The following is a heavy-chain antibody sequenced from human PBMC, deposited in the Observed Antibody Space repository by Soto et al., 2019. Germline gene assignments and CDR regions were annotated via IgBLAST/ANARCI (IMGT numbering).Heavy chain of an antibody. J-gene: IGHJ6*02. CDR3: XXXXXXXXXXXXXXXXXXGMDV. V-gene: IGHV3-30-3*01. CDR2: ISYDGNNK. Sequence: QVQLVESGGDVVQPGRSLRLSCAASGFTFSSYAMYWVRQAPGKGLEWVAVISYDGNNKYYADSVKGRFTISRDNSKXXXXXXXXXXXXXXXXXXXXXXXXXXXXXXXXXXXXXXGMDVWGQGTTVTVSS. CDR1: GFTFSSYA.